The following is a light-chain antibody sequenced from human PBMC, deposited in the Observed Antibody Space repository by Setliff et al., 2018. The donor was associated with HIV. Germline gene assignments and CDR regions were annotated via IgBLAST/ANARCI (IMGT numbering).Light chain of an antibody. CDR3: SSYTSNNLYV. J-gene: IGLJ1*01. CDR2: EVS. Sequence: ALAQPASVSGSPGQSITISCTGTSSDVGTYNYVSWYQQHPGKAPKLMIYEVSNRPSGVSNRFSGSKSGNTAALTISGLQAEDEADYYCSSYTSNNLYVFGTGTKVTVL. V-gene: IGLV2-14*01. CDR1: SSDVGTYNY.